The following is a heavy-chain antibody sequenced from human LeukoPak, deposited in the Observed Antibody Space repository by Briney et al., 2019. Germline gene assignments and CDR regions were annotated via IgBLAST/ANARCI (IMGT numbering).Heavy chain of an antibody. Sequence: GGSLRLSCAASGFTFSSYWMHWVRQAPGKGLVWVSRINSDGSSTSYADSVKGRFTTSRDNAKNTLYLQMNSLRAEDTAVYYCARRPLRWGPFYYGMDVWGQGTTVTVSS. CDR1: GFTFSSYW. V-gene: IGHV3-74*01. CDR2: INSDGSST. CDR3: ARRPLRWGPFYYGMDV. D-gene: IGHD3-16*01. J-gene: IGHJ6*02.